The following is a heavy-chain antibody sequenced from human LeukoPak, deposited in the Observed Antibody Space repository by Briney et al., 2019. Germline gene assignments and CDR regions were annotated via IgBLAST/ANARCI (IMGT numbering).Heavy chain of an antibody. J-gene: IGHJ5*02. D-gene: IGHD3-22*01. CDR2: ISGSGGST. CDR1: GFTFSSYA. V-gene: IGHV3-23*01. CDR3: AKERGRIVVVITGSNWFDP. Sequence: PGGSLRLSCAASGFTFSSYAMSWVRQAPGKGLEWVSAISGSGGSTYYADSVKGRFTISRDNSKNTLYLQMNSLRAEDTAVYYCAKERGRIVVVITGSNWFDPWGQGTLVTVSS.